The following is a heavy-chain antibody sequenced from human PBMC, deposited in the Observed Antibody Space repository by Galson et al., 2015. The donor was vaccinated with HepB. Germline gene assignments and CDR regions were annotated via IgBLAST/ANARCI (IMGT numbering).Heavy chain of an antibody. D-gene: IGHD2-15*01. CDR2: IYPGDSDT. Sequence: QSGAEVKKPGESLKISCKGSGYSFTSYWIGWVRQMPGKGLEWMGIIYPGDSDTRYSPSFQGQVTISADKSISTAYLQWSSLKASDTAMYYCARRSDPFMGYYYYMDVWGKGTTVTVSS. J-gene: IGHJ6*03. V-gene: IGHV5-51*03. CDR3: ARRSDPFMGYYYYMDV. CDR1: GYSFTSYW.